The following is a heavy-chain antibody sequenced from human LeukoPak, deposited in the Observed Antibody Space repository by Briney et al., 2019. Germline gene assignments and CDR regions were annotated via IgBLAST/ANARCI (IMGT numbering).Heavy chain of an antibody. V-gene: IGHV4-30-4*08. D-gene: IGHD6-13*01. CDR1: GGSISSGGYY. CDR3: ATTPIAAAGTWFDP. J-gene: IGHJ5*02. CDR2: IYYSGRT. Sequence: PSETLSLTCTVSGGSISSGGYYWSWIRQHPGRDLEWIGSIYYSGRTSYNPSLKSRVTISVDTSKNQFSLKLSSVTAADTAVYYCATTPIAAAGTWFDPWGQGTLVTVSS.